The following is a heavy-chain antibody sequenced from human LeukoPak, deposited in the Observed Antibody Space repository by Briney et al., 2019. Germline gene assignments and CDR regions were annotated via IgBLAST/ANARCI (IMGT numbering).Heavy chain of an antibody. Sequence: SETLSLTCAVYGGSFSGYYWSWIRQPPGKGLEWIGEINHSGSTNYNPSLKSRVTISVDTSKNKFSLKLRSVTAADTALYYCARAEVTTSSLDYWGQGILVTVSS. V-gene: IGHV4-34*01. CDR1: GGSFSGYY. J-gene: IGHJ4*02. CDR2: INHSGST. CDR3: ARAEVTTSSLDY. D-gene: IGHD4-17*01.